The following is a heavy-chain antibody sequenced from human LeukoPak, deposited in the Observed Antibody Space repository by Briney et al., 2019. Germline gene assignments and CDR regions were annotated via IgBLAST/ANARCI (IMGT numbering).Heavy chain of an antibody. D-gene: IGHD3-3*01. CDR1: GGSISSSSYY. V-gene: IGHV4-39*07. Sequence: PSETLSLTCTVSGGSISSSSYYWGWIRQPPGKGLEWIGSIYYSGSTYYNPSLKSRVTISVDTSKNQFSLKLSSVTAADTAVYYCARGQSTIFGVVSTFDYWGQGTLVTVSS. J-gene: IGHJ4*02. CDR2: IYYSGST. CDR3: ARGQSTIFGVVSTFDY.